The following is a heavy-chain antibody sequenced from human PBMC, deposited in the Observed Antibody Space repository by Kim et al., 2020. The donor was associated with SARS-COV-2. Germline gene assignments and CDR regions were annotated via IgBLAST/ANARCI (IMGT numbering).Heavy chain of an antibody. V-gene: IGHV4-59*01. CDR3: ARELTDCSSTSCYGRYFD. Sequence: SETLSLTCTVSGGSISRYYWSWIRQPPGKGLEWIGYTYYSGSTNYNLSLKSRVTISADTSKNHISLKLSPVTAADTAVYYCARELTDCSSTSCYGRYFD. CDR2: TYYSGST. J-gene: IGHJ4*01. CDR1: GGSISRYY. D-gene: IGHD2-2*01.